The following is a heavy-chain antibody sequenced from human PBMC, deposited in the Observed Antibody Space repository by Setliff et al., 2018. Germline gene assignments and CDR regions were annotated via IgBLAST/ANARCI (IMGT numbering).Heavy chain of an antibody. CDR1: GGSISSYY. CDR3: ARGWIQLWYNWFDP. CDR2: IYIGGST. V-gene: IGHV4-4*07. Sequence: SETLSLTCTVSGGSISSYYWSWIRQPAGKGLEWIGHIYIGGSTYYNPSLKSRVSISVDTSKNQFSLKLSSVTAADTAVYYCARGWIQLWYNWFDPWGQGTLVTVSS. J-gene: IGHJ5*02. D-gene: IGHD5-18*01.